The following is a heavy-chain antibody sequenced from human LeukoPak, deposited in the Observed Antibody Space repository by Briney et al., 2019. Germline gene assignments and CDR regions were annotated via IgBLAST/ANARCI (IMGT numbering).Heavy chain of an antibody. CDR1: GASISSGDYY. V-gene: IGHV4-39*01. CDR2: IYYSGST. CDR3: VRRGQRLNPGLYYFDH. J-gene: IGHJ4*02. Sequence: SETLSLTCTVSGASISSGDYYWGWIRQSPGRGLEWIGTIYYSGSTNYNPSLKSRVTISVDTSENQFSLRLTAVTATDTAVYYCVRRGQRLNPGLYYFDHWGQGTLVTVSS. D-gene: IGHD6-25*01.